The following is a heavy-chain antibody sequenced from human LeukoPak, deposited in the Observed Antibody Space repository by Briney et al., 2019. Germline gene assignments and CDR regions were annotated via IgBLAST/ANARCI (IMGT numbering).Heavy chain of an antibody. CDR1: GFTFSTYA. Sequence: GGSLRLSCAASGFTFSTYAMSWLRQTPQKGLEWVSGISVTGDITYYADSVKGRFTIARDNSRTTLYPQLNSLRADDTAVYYCAKSHITRYPLQYYFDLWGQGAQVIVSS. V-gene: IGHV3-23*01. CDR3: AKSHITRYPLQYYFDL. CDR2: ISVTGDIT. D-gene: IGHD2-21*01. J-gene: IGHJ4*02.